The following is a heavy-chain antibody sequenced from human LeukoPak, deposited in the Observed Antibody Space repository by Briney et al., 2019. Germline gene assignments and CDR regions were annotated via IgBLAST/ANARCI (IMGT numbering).Heavy chain of an antibody. D-gene: IGHD2-15*01. V-gene: IGHV4-59*08. Sequence: PSETLSLICSVSGVSVTTSFWNWIRQSPGKGLEWIGYVSSDGTTNYTPALRSRLIMSVDTAKNDISLILTSVTAADTAIYYCARLDCVLEGCYNHWGRGTLVTVSS. J-gene: IGHJ4*02. CDR2: VSSDGTT. CDR1: GVSVTTSF. CDR3: ARLDCVLEGCYNH.